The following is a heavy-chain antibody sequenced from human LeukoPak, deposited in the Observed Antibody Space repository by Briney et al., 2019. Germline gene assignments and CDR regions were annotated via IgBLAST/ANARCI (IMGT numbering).Heavy chain of an antibody. D-gene: IGHD3-22*01. J-gene: IGHJ5*02. Sequence: SVKVSCKASGGTFSSYAISWVRQTPGQGLEWMGGIIPIFGTANYAQKFQGRVTITADESTSTAYMELSSLRSEDTAVYYCALPDYYDSSGTVWFDPWGQGTLVTVSS. CDR2: IIPIFGTA. CDR1: GGTFSSYA. CDR3: ALPDYYDSSGTVWFDP. V-gene: IGHV1-69*13.